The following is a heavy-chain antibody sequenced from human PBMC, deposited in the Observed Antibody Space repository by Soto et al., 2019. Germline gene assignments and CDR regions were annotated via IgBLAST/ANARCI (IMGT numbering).Heavy chain of an antibody. CDR1: GFTFSNYA. V-gene: IGHV3-23*01. CDR2: ISGSGAIT. J-gene: IGHJ4*02. D-gene: IGHD2-15*01. Sequence: GGSLRLSCAASGFTFSNYAMSWVRQAPGKGLQWVSDISGSGAITYYADSVKGRFTISRDNSKGTLYLQLNSLRAEDTAIYYCAKARFTPYYIDASGQGTLVTVSS. CDR3: AKARFTPYYIDA.